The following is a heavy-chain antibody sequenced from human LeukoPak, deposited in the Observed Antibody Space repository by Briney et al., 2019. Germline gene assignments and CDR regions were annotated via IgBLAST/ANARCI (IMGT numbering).Heavy chain of an antibody. D-gene: IGHD2-15*01. J-gene: IGHJ3*02. CDR1: GFTFSDYS. CDR3: ARARYCSGGSCFGAFDI. V-gene: IGHV3-21*01. CDR2: FSSRSYI. Sequence: GGSLRLSCAASGFTFSDYSMNWVRQAPGKGLEWVSSFSSRSYIYYADSVKGRFTISRDKAKNSLYLQMNSLRAEDTAVYYCARARYCSGGSCFGAFDIWGQGTMVTVSS.